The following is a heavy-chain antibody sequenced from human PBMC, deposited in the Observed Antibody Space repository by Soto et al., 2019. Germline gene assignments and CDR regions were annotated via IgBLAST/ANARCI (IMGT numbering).Heavy chain of an antibody. CDR1: GFTFSNAW. J-gene: IGHJ6*02. Sequence: GGSLRLSCAASGFTFSNAWMSWVRQAPGKGLEWVGRIKSKTDGGTTDYAAPVKGRFTISRDDSKNTLYLQMNSLKTEDTAVYYCTTDSPAIFGVVQSLYYYYYGMDVWGQGTTVTVSS. D-gene: IGHD3-3*01. V-gene: IGHV3-15*01. CDR3: TTDSPAIFGVVQSLYYYYYGMDV. CDR2: IKSKTDGGTT.